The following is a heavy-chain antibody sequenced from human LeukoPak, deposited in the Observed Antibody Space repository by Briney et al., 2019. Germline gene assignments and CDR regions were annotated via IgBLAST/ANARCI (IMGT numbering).Heavy chain of an antibody. CDR1: GFTFGDHA. D-gene: IGHD3-22*01. CDR3: TREVYYYDSSGPFDY. Sequence: PGRSLRLSCTASGFTFGDHAMSWVRQAPGKGLEWVGFIRSKAYGGTTEYAASVKGRFTISRDDSKSIAYLQMNSLKTEDTAVYYCTREVYYYDSSGPFDYWGQGTLVTVSS. J-gene: IGHJ4*02. V-gene: IGHV3-49*04. CDR2: IRSKAYGGTT.